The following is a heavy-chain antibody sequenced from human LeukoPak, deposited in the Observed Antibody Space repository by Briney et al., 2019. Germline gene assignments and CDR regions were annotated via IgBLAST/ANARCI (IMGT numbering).Heavy chain of an antibody. CDR3: AKGQRITIFGVVIKYYFDY. V-gene: IGHV3-23*01. D-gene: IGHD3-3*01. CDR2: IRGSGDST. Sequence: GGSLRLSCAASGFTFSSYAMSWVRQAPGKGLEWVSAIRGSGDSTYYADSVKGRFTISRDNSKNTLYLQVNSLRAEDTAVYYCAKGQRITIFGVVIKYYFDYWGQGTLVTVSS. CDR1: GFTFSSYA. J-gene: IGHJ4*02.